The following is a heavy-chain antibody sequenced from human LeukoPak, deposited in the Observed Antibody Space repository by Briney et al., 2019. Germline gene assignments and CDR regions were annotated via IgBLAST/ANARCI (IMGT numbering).Heavy chain of an antibody. D-gene: IGHD5-12*01. CDR1: GYTFTSYG. CDR3: ARGPEVYSGYDYALDY. J-gene: IGHJ4*02. V-gene: IGHV1-18*01. Sequence: ASVKVSCKASGYTFTSYGISWVRQAPGQELEWMGWISAYNGNTNYAQKLQGRVTMTTDTSTSTAYMELRSLRSDDTAVYYCARGPEVYSGYDYALDYWGQGTLVTVSS. CDR2: ISAYNGNT.